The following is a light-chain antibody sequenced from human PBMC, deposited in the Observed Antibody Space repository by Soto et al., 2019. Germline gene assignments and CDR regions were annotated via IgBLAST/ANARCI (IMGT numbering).Light chain of an antibody. V-gene: IGKV3-20*01. CDR3: QQYGSSPWT. CDR1: QSVTRSY. J-gene: IGKJ1*01. CDR2: GPS. Sequence: EIVLTQSPGTLSLSPGERATLSCRASQSVTRSYLAWFQQKPGQAPRLLIYGPSSRATGIPARFSGSGSGTDFTLTITRLEPEDFAVYYCQQYGSSPWTFGQGTKVEI.